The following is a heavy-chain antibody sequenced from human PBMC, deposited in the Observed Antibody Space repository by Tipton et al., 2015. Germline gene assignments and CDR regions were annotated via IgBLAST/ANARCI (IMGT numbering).Heavy chain of an antibody. CDR3: ARGGGSSWFDY. D-gene: IGHD6-13*01. J-gene: IGHJ4*02. Sequence: TLSLTCTVSGGSISRYYWSWIRQPPGKGLEWIAYIYYSGSTNYNPSLKSRVTISVDTSKNQFSLKLSSVTAADTAVYYCARGGGSSWFDYWGQGTLVTVSS. V-gene: IGHV4-59*08. CDR2: IYYSGST. CDR1: GGSISRYY.